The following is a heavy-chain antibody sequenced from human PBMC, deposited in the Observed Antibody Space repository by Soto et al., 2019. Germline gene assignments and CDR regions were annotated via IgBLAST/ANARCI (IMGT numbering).Heavy chain of an antibody. Sequence: ASVKVSWKASGYAITIYYMHWVRQAPRQGLEWMGIINPNGGSTSYAQKFQGRVTMTRDTSTGTVYMELSSLTSEDTAVYHCNRAGYYSASWSYFDYWGQGTLVTVS. V-gene: IGHV1-46*03. CDR2: INPNGGST. J-gene: IGHJ4*02. CDR1: GYAITIYY. D-gene: IGHD6-13*01. CDR3: NRAGYYSASWSYFDY.